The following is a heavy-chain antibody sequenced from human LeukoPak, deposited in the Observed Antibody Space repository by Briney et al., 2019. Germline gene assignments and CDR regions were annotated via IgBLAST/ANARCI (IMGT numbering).Heavy chain of an antibody. J-gene: IGHJ4*02. V-gene: IGHV4-31*03. D-gene: IGHD3-22*01. CDR2: IYYSGST. Sequence: SQTLSLTCTVSGGSISSGDYYWSWIRQHPGKGLEWIGNIYYSGSTYYNPSLKSRVTISVDTSKSQFSLKLSSVTAADTAVYYCARGGYDRSYYDYLDYWGQGNLVTVSS. CDR3: ARGGYDRSYYDYLDY. CDR1: GGSISSGDYY.